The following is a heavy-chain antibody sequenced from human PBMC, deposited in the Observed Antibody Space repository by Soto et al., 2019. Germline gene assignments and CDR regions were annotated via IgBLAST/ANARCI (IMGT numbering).Heavy chain of an antibody. CDR3: AVSADIVVVPAESYDYYYGMDV. J-gene: IGHJ6*02. V-gene: IGHV1-69*13. D-gene: IGHD2-2*01. Sequence: GASVQVSCKASGGTFSSYAISWVRQAPGQGLEWMGGIIPIFGTANYAQKFQGRVTITADESTSTAYMELSSLRSEDTAVYYCAVSADIVVVPAESYDYYYGMDVWGQGTTVTVSS. CDR2: IIPIFGTA. CDR1: GGTFSSYA.